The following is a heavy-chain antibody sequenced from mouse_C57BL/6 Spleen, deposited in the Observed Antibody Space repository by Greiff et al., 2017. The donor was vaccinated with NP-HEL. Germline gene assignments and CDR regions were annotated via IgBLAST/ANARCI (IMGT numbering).Heavy chain of an antibody. V-gene: IGHV1-7*01. Sequence: QVQLQQSGAELAKPGASVKLSCKASGYTFTSYWMHWVKQRPGQGLEWIGYINPSSGYTKYIQKFKDKATLTADKSSSTAYMQLSSLTYEDSAVYYCARGVYYGNYGVYAMDDWGQGTSVTVAS. J-gene: IGHJ4*01. CDR2: INPSSGYT. CDR3: ARGVYYGNYGVYAMDD. D-gene: IGHD2-1*01. CDR1: GYTFTSYW.